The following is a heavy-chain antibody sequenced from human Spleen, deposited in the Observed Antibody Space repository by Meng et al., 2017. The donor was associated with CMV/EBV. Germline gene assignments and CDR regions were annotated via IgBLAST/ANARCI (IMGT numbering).Heavy chain of an antibody. D-gene: IGHD3-16*01. Sequence: SGGTSTNFGVSWLRLDPGQGLEWIGGIIPILGTANYAPKFQDRVTITADDFTAYMDLRSLRSDDTAVYYCARDGAFSSNWGRRWFDPWGQGTLVTVSS. CDR2: IIPILGTA. V-gene: IGHV1-69*01. CDR3: ARDGAFSSNWGRRWFDP. J-gene: IGHJ5*02. CDR1: GGTSTNFG.